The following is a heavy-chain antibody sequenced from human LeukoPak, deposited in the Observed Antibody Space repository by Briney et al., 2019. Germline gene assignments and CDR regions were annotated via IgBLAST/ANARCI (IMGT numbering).Heavy chain of an antibody. D-gene: IGHD5-18*01. CDR1: GGSFSGYY. Sequence: SETLSLTCAVYGGSFSGYYRSWIRQPPGKGLEWIGEINHSGSTNYNPSLKSRVTISVDTSKNQFSLKLSSVTAADTAVYYCARGRIQLQLRGYYYGMDVWGQGTTVTVSS. CDR3: ARGRIQLQLRGYYYGMDV. V-gene: IGHV4-34*01. J-gene: IGHJ6*02. CDR2: INHSGST.